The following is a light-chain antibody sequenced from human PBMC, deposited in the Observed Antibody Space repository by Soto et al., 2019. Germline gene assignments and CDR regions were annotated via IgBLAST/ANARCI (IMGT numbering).Light chain of an antibody. Sequence: QSALTQPPSVSGAPGQRVTISCTGSSSNIGAGYDVHWYQQLPGTAPKLLIYGNSNRPSGVPDRFSGSKSGTSASLAITGLQAEDEADYYCSSYTSSSTPFVFGTGTKVTVL. V-gene: IGLV1-40*01. J-gene: IGLJ1*01. CDR2: GNS. CDR1: SSNIGAGYD. CDR3: SSYTSSSTPFV.